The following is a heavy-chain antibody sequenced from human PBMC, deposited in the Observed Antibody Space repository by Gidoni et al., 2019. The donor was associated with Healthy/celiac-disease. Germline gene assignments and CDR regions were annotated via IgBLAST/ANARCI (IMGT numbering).Heavy chain of an antibody. D-gene: IGHD3-22*01. CDR3: AGEGDYYDSSGYYRY. V-gene: IGHV1-69*01. Sequence: QVQLVQSGAEVKKPGSSVKVSCKASGGTFSSYAISWVRQAPGQGLEWMGGIIPIFGTANYAQKFQGRVTMTADESTSTAYMELSSRRSEDTAVYYCAGEGDYYDSSGYYRYWGQGTLVTVSS. J-gene: IGHJ4*02. CDR2: IIPIFGTA. CDR1: GGTFSSYA.